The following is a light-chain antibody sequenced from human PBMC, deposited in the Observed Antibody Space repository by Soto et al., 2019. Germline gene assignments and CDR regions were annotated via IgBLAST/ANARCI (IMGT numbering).Light chain of an antibody. V-gene: IGLV2-8*01. CDR2: EVN. CDR1: SSDVGRYKY. Sequence: QSALTQPPSASGSPGQSVTISCTGTSSDVGRYKYVSWYQQYPGKAPKVMIYEVNKRPSGVPDRFSGSKSGNTASLTVSGLQTEDEAHYDFSSFAGSSKLVFGGGTKLTVL. CDR3: SSFAGSSKLV. J-gene: IGLJ3*02.